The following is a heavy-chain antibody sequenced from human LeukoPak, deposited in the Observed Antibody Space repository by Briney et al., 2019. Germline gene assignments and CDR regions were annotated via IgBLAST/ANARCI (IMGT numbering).Heavy chain of an antibody. CDR2: IRYDGSNK. J-gene: IGHJ4*02. CDR1: GFTFSTYG. D-gene: IGHD6-19*01. CDR3: AKDPWRPIAVAGTLPDY. Sequence: GGSLRLSCAASGFTFSTYGMQWVRQAPGKGLEWVAFIRYDGSNKYYTDSVKGRFTISRDNSKNTLYLQMNSLRPEDTAVYYCAKDPWRPIAVAGTLPDYWGQGTLVTVSS. V-gene: IGHV3-30*02.